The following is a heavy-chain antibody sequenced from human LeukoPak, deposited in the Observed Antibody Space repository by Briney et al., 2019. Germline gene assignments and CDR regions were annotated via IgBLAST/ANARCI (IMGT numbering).Heavy chain of an antibody. V-gene: IGHV4-39*02. CDR1: GGSISSSSYY. D-gene: IGHD6-13*01. CDR3: AREASSSSHGMDV. J-gene: IGHJ6*02. Sequence: PSETLSLTCTVSGGSISSSSYYWGWIRQPPGKGLEWIGSIYYSGSTYYNPSLKSRVTISVDTSKNQFSLKLSSVTAADTAVYYCAREASSSSHGMDVWGQGTTVTVSS. CDR2: IYYSGST.